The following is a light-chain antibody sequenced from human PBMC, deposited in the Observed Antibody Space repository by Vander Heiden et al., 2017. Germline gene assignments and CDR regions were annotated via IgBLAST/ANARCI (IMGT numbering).Light chain of an antibody. CDR2: EVT. Sequence: QSALTQPPSASGSPGPSVPVSCTGTSRDVGGYKYVSWYQQHPGKAPKLMIYEVTKRPSGVPDRFSGSKSGNTASLTVSGLQAEDEADYYCSSYAGSNNLVFGGGTKLTVL. CDR1: SRDVGGYKY. J-gene: IGLJ2*01. V-gene: IGLV2-8*01. CDR3: SSYAGSNNLV.